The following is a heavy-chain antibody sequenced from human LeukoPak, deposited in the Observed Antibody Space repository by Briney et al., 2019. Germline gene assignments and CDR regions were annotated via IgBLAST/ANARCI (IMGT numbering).Heavy chain of an antibody. CDR3: AREYLSLDS. D-gene: IGHD2-2*01. J-gene: IGHJ4*02. V-gene: IGHV3-48*02. Sequence: GGSLRLSCAASGFTFTSYSMNWVRQAPGKGLEWVSYISTSASTVYYADSVKGRFTISRDNGKNSLYLQMNSLRDEDTAVYYCAREYLSLDSWGQGTPVTVSS. CDR2: ISTSASTV. CDR1: GFTFTSYS.